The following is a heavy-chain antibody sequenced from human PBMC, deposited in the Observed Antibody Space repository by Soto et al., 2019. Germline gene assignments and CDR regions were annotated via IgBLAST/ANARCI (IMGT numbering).Heavy chain of an antibody. Sequence: SGPTLVNPTQTLTLTCTFSGFSLSTSGVGVGWIRQPPGKALEWLALIYWDDDKRYSPSLKSRLTITKDTSKNQVVLTMTNMDPFDPTPYFCCQKELGSHFDYWGQGTLVTVSS. CDR2: IYWDDDK. CDR3: CQKELGSHFDY. V-gene: IGHV2-5*02. J-gene: IGHJ4*02. D-gene: IGHD1-26*01. CDR1: GFSLSTSGVG.